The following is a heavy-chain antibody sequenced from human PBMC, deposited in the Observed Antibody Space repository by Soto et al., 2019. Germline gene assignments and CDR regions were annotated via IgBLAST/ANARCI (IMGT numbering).Heavy chain of an antibody. CDR2: TKYRSKWHT. Sequence: SQTLSLTCAISRDSLSTYIASWNWVSQSPSRGLEWLGRTKYRSKWHTEYPTSVKSRISINPDTSKNQASLQLNSVTPEDLAVYYCARAGPGTGTYCFDFWGQGILVTVSS. CDR3: ARAGPGTGTYCFDF. V-gene: IGHV6-1*01. J-gene: IGHJ4*02. CDR1: RDSLSTYIAS.